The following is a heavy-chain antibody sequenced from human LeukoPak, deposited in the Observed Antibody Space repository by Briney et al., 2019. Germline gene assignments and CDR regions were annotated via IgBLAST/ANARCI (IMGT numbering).Heavy chain of an antibody. D-gene: IGHD2-2*01. CDR1: GYTFTSYA. CDR2: INTNTGNP. J-gene: IGHJ5*02. Sequence: VASVKVSCKASGYTFTSYAMNWVRQAPGQGLEWMGWINTNTGNPTYAQGFTGRFVFSLDTSVSTAYLQISSLKAEDTAVYYCARDIVVVPAADNWFDPWGQGTLVTVSS. CDR3: ARDIVVVPAADNWFDP. V-gene: IGHV7-4-1*02.